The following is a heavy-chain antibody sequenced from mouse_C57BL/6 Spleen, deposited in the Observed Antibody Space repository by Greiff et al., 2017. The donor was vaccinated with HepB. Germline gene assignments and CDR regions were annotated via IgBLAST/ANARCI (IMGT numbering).Heavy chain of an antibody. D-gene: IGHD2-4*01. Sequence: VQLQQSGAELVRPGASVTLSCKASGYTFTDYEMHWVKQTPVHGLEWIGAIDPETGGTAYNQKFKGKAILTADKSSSTAYMELRSLTSEDSAVYYCTRESYDYDGSFAYWGQGTLVTVSA. CDR1: GYTFTDYE. CDR3: TRESYDYDGSFAY. CDR2: IDPETGGT. V-gene: IGHV1-15*01. J-gene: IGHJ3*01.